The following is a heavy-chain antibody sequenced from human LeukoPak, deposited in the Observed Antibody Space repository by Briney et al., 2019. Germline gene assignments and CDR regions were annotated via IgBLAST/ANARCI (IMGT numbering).Heavy chain of an antibody. CDR1: GGSFSGYY. V-gene: IGHV4-34*01. CDR3: ARDTDCSSTSCYGYYYYYGMDV. D-gene: IGHD2-2*01. CDR2: INHSGST. J-gene: IGHJ6*02. Sequence: SETLSLTCAVYGGSFSGYYWSWIRQPPGKGLEWIGEINHSGSTNYNPSLKSRVTISVDTSKNQFSLKLSSVTAADTAVYYCARDTDCSSTSCYGYYYYYGMDVWGQGTTVTVSS.